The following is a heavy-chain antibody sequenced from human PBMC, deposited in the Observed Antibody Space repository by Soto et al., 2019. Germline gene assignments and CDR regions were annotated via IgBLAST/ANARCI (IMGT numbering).Heavy chain of an antibody. CDR1: GFIFSSYG. Sequence: QVQLVESGGGVVQPGRSLRLSCAASGFIFSSYGMHWVRQAPGKGLEWVAVISYDGSNKYYADSVKGRFTISRDNSKNTLYLQMNSLRAEDTAVYYCAKVRLERLPDYWGQGTLVTVSS. J-gene: IGHJ4*02. V-gene: IGHV3-30*18. CDR2: ISYDGSNK. CDR3: AKVRLERLPDY. D-gene: IGHD1-1*01.